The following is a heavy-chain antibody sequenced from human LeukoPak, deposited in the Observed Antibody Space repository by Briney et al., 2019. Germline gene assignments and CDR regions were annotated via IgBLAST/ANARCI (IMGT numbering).Heavy chain of an antibody. CDR2: INTDGSST. J-gene: IGHJ4*02. CDR3: ARGLGGYTSSQAY. D-gene: IGHD6-13*01. Sequence: GGSLRLSCAASGFAFSSYWVHWVRQAPGKGLVWVSRINTDGSSTNYADSVKGRFTISRDNAKNTLYLQMNSLRAEDTAVYYCARGLGGYTSSQAYWGQGTLVTVSS. V-gene: IGHV3-74*01. CDR1: GFAFSSYW.